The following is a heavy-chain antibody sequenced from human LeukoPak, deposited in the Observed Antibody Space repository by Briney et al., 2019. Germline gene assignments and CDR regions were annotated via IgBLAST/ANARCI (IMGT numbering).Heavy chain of an antibody. J-gene: IGHJ5*02. CDR2: INPNSGGT. D-gene: IGHD3-22*01. CDR1: GYTFTGYY. Sequence: ASVKVSCKASGYTFTGYYMHWVRQAPGQGLEWMGWINPNSGGTNYARKFQGRVTMTRDTSISTAYMELSRLRSDDTAVYYCARDGTGLTYYYDSSGYYYDAWGQGTLVTVSS. V-gene: IGHV1-2*02. CDR3: ARDGTGLTYYYDSSGYYYDA.